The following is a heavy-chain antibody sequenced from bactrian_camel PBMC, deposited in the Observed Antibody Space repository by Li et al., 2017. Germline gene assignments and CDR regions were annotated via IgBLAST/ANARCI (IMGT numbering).Heavy chain of an antibody. CDR3: ASDLLCTLPLNGMDPLEYAD. V-gene: IGHV3S40*01. CDR2: LDTGSDTP. J-gene: IGHJ4*01. CDR1: GFTYGTPC. D-gene: IGHD1*01. Sequence: VQLVESGGGSVHIGGSLRLSCAASGFTYGTPCMGWFRQAPGKEREWIATLDTGSDTPYYADSVKGRFTMSQANAGNTVYLHMNSLKPEDTALYYCASDLLCTLPLNGMDPLEYADWGQGTQVTVS.